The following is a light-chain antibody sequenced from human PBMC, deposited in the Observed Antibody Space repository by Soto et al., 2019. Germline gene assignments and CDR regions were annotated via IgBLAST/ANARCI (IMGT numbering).Light chain of an antibody. CDR1: QSVLYSSNNKNY. CDR3: QQYCSTPWT. J-gene: IGKJ1*01. Sequence: DIVMTQSPDSLAVSLGERATINCKSSQSVLYSSNNKNYLNWYQQKPGQPPKLLIYWASTRESGVPDRFSGSGSGTEFTLTISSLQAEDVAVYYCQQYCSTPWTFGQGTKVEIK. CDR2: WAS. V-gene: IGKV4-1*01.